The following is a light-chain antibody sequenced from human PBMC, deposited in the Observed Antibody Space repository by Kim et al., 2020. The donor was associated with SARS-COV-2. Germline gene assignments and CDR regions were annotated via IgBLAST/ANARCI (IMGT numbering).Light chain of an antibody. Sequence: DIVMTQSPATLSVSPGERATLSCRTSQSGNNNLAWYQHKPGQAPRLLVYGPSARATGIPDRFSGSGSGTEFTLTISSLQSEDFAVYYCQQYNSWPLTFGGGPKVDIK. V-gene: IGKV3-15*01. CDR2: GPS. CDR3: QQYNSWPLT. CDR1: QSGNNN. J-gene: IGKJ4*01.